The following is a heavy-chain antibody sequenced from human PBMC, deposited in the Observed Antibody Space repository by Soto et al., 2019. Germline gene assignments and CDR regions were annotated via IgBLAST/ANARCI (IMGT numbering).Heavy chain of an antibody. V-gene: IGHV4-31*03. Sequence: TLSLTCTFSVVSISSGGYYCSWIRQHPGKGLEWIGYIYYSGSTYYNPSLKSRVTISVDTSKNQFSLKLSSVTAADTAVYYCARTVGYCSSSSCYAYEKYNWFEPWGQGTPVTVSS. J-gene: IGHJ5*02. CDR3: ARTVGYCSSSSCYAYEKYNWFEP. D-gene: IGHD2-2*01. CDR1: VVSISSGGYY. CDR2: IYYSGST.